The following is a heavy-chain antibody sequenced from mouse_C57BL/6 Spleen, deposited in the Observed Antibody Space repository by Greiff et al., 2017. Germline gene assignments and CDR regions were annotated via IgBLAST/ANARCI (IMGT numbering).Heavy chain of an antibody. D-gene: IGHD1-1*01. CDR2: IHPNSGST. CDR1: GYTFTSYW. V-gene: IGHV1-64*01. Sequence: VQLQQPGAELVKPGASVKLSCKASGYTFTSYWMHWVKQRPGQGLEWIGMIHPNSGSTNYNEKFKSKATLTVDKSSSTAYMQLSSLTSEDSAVYYCARAPITTVVAHYYAMDYWGQGTSVTVSS. J-gene: IGHJ4*01. CDR3: ARAPITTVVAHYYAMDY.